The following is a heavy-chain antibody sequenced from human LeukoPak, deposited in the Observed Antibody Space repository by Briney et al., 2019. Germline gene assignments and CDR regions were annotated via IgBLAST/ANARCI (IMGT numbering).Heavy chain of an antibody. V-gene: IGHV3-13*05. CDR2: IGTAGDP. CDR1: GFTFSSHD. CDR3: ARSRTLWGAFDI. D-gene: IGHD2-21*01. Sequence: TAGSLRLSCAASGFTFSSHDMHWVRQTTGKGLEWVSGIGTAGDPYYLDSVKGRFTISRENAKNSLYLQMNRLRAGDTAVYYCARSRTLWGAFDIWGQGTMVTVSS. J-gene: IGHJ3*02.